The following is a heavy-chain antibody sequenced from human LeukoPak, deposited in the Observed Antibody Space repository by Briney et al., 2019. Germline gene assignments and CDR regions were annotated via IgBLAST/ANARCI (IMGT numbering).Heavy chain of an antibody. CDR3: ARHDGYLSPDDAFDI. V-gene: IGHV4-34*01. D-gene: IGHD5-24*01. J-gene: IGHJ3*02. Sequence: SETLSLTCAVYGGSFSGYYWSWIRQPPGKGLEWIGEINHSGSTNYNPSLKSRVTISVDTSKNQFSLKLSSVTAADTAVYYCARHDGYLSPDDAFDIWGQGTMVTVSS. CDR1: GGSFSGYY. CDR2: INHSGST.